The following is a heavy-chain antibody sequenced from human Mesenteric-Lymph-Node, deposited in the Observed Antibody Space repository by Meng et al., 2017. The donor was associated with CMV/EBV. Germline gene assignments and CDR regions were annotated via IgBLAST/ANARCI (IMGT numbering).Heavy chain of an antibody. J-gene: IGHJ3*02. D-gene: IGHD1-26*01. CDR2: MKQDGSEL. V-gene: IGHV3-7*01. Sequence: GGSLRPSCAASGLTLSRCWMTWVRQAPGKGREWVANMKQDGSELYYADSVKGRFTVSRDNAKNTLYLQMNSLRAEDTAMYFCARDFGRSGATNAFDIWGQGTMVTVSS. CDR1: GLTLSRCW. CDR3: ARDFGRSGATNAFDI.